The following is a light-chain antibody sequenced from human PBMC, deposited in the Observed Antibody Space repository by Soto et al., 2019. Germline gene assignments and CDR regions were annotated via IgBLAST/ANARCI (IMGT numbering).Light chain of an antibody. CDR3: AAWDDSLSGYV. J-gene: IGLJ1*01. CDR2: RNS. Sequence: QAVVTQPPSASGTPGQKVTISCSGSSSNIESNYVYWYQHLPGTAPKLLIYRNSQRPSGVPDRFSGSKSGTSASLAISGLRSEDEADYYCAAWDDSLSGYVFGTGTQLTVL. CDR1: SSNIESNY. V-gene: IGLV1-47*01.